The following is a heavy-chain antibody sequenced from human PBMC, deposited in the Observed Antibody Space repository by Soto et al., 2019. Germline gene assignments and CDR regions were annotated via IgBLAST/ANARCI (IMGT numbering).Heavy chain of an antibody. Sequence: SETLSLTCTVSGGSIISSSYYWGWIRQHPGKGLEWIGSTYYSGSTYYNPSLKSRVTISVDTSKNQFSLKLSSVTAADTAVYCCARGPPFGYWGQGTLVTVSS. J-gene: IGHJ4*02. CDR1: GGSIISSSYY. CDR3: ARGPPFGY. V-gene: IGHV4-31*03. CDR2: TYYSGST.